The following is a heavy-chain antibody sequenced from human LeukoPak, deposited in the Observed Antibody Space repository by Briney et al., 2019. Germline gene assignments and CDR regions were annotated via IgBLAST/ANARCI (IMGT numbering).Heavy chain of an antibody. CDR2: ISGYNGNT. CDR3: ARVAWGTAMVTGEPDY. V-gene: IGHV1-18*01. D-gene: IGHD5-18*01. CDR1: GYTFTTYN. Sequence: ASVKVSCKASGYTFTTYNINWVRQAPGQGLEWMGWISGYNGNTNYAQKLQGRVTMTTDTSTSTAYMELRSLRSDDTAVYYCARVAWGTAMVTGEPDYWGQGTLVTVSS. J-gene: IGHJ4*02.